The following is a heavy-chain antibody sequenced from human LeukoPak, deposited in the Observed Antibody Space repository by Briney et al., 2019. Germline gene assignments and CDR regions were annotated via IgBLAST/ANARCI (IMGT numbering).Heavy chain of an antibody. CDR2: IDPSDSYT. CDR1: GYSFTNYW. V-gene: IGHV5-10-1*01. D-gene: IGHD3-9*01. Sequence: GESLKISCKGSGYSFTNYWINWVRQMPGKGLEWMGRIDPSDSYTDCSPSFQGHVTISIDKSISTAYLQWSSLKASDTAMYYCARHSNYDTLTGYPHWGQGTLVTVSS. J-gene: IGHJ4*02. CDR3: ARHSNYDTLTGYPH.